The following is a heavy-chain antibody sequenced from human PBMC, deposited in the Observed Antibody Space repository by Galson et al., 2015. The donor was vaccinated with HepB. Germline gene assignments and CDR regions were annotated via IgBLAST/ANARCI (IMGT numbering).Heavy chain of an antibody. V-gene: IGHV3-49*03. CDR2: IRSKAYGGTT. J-gene: IGHJ6*02. D-gene: IGHD6-13*01. Sequence: SLRLSCAASGFTFGDYAMSWFRQAPGKGLEWVGFIRSKAYGGTTEYAASVKGRFTISRDDSKSIAYLQMNSRKTEDTAVYYCTRDSRYSSSWYVYYYYYYGMDVWGQGTTVTVSS. CDR1: GFTFGDYA. CDR3: TRDSRYSSSWYVYYYYYYGMDV.